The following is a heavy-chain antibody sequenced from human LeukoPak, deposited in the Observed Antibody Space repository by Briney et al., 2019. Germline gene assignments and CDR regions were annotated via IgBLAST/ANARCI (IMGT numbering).Heavy chain of an antibody. Sequence: ASVKVSCKASEYTFTAYYVHWVRQAPGQGLEWMGWINPNSGDTNFAQNFQGRVTMTRDTSISTVYMELSRLRSDDTAVYYCARVGQWLVENDWFDPWGQGALVTVSS. J-gene: IGHJ5*02. CDR1: EYTFTAYY. D-gene: IGHD6-19*01. CDR3: ARVGQWLVENDWFDP. CDR2: INPNSGDT. V-gene: IGHV1-2*02.